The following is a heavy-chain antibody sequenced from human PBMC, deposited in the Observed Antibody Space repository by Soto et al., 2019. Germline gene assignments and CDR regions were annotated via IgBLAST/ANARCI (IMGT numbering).Heavy chain of an antibody. V-gene: IGHV3-48*03. CDR2: ISSSGSTI. CDR3: ARVRLFSNYFDY. CDR1: GFTFSSYE. Sequence: LSLTCAASGFTFSSYEMNWVRQAPGKGLEWVSYISSSGSTIYYADSVKGRFTISRDNAKNSLYLQMNSLRAEDTAVYYCARVRLFSNYFDYWGQGTLVTVSS. J-gene: IGHJ4*02.